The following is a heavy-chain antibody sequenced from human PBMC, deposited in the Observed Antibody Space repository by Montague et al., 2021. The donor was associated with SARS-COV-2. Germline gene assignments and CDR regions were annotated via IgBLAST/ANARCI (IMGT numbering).Heavy chain of an antibody. CDR1: DGSLSDSL. V-gene: IGHV4-34*01. J-gene: IGHJ6*02. CDR3: ARRTDKWHWYYYTGFDV. CDR2: VKQSGRS. D-gene: IGHD1-7*01. Sequence: SETLSLTCAVYDGSLSDSLWCWIRQSPGKGLEWIGEVKQSGRSNYNPSLEGRVDISVDMSKNQFSLNLLSVTAADTALYFCARRTDKWHWYYYTGFDVWGPGTAVTVSS.